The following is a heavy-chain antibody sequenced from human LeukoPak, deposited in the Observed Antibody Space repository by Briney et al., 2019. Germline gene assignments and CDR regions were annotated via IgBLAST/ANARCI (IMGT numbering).Heavy chain of an antibody. V-gene: IGHV3-49*03. J-gene: IGHJ4*02. CDR2: IRSKAYGGTT. CDR1: GFTFGDYA. CDR3: TRGVAVAHGPGYYFDY. D-gene: IGHD6-19*01. Sequence: GGSLRLSCTASGFTFGDYAMSWFRQAPGKGLEWVGFIRSKAYGGTTEYAASVKGRFTISRDDSKSIAYLQMNSLKTEDTAVYYCTRGVAVAHGPGYYFDYWGQGTLVTVSS.